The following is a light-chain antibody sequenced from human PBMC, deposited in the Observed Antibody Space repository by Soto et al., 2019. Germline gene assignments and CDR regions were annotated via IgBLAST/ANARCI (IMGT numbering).Light chain of an antibody. CDR2: EVS. CDR3: SSYTRSDTVV. CDR1: SSDVSGFHY. V-gene: IGLV2-14*01. Sequence: QSVLTQPAAVSGSPGQSITISCTGSSSDVSGFHYVSWYQQHPGKAPKVMIYEVSHRPSGVSNRFSGSKSGNTASLTISGLQSEDEADYYCSSYTRSDTVVFGGGTKLTVL. J-gene: IGLJ2*01.